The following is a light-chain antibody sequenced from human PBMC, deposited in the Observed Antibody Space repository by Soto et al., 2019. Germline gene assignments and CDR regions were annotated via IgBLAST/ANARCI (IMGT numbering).Light chain of an antibody. CDR3: QHFGGSSYT. CDR1: QSVNSNY. Sequence: DIVLTQSPGTLSLSPGETATLSCRASQSVNSNYLAWYQQKPGQAPRLLIYGASARATGILDRFSGSGSGTDFTLAISRLEPEDFAVYYCQHFGGSSYTFGQGTKLEIK. J-gene: IGKJ2*01. V-gene: IGKV3-20*01. CDR2: GAS.